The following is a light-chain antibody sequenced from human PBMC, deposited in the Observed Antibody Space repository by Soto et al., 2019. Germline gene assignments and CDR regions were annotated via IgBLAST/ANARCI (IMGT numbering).Light chain of an antibody. CDR1: TSNIGNNY. J-gene: IGLJ2*01. CDR3: GTWDSSLIAGV. CDR2: DNN. Sequence: QSVLTQPPSVSAAPGQNITISCSGSTSNIGNNYVSWYQHLPGTAPKLLIYDNNKRPSGIPDRFSGTKTGTSATLGITGLQTGDEADYYCGTWDSSLIAGVFGGGTKLTVL. V-gene: IGLV1-51*01.